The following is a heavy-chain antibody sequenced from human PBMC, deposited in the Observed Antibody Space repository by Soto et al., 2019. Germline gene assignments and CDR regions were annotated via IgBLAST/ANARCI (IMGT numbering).Heavy chain of an antibody. Sequence: PGGSLRLSCGASGFTFSAFDLHWVRQAPGKGLEWVAVTSTDDGIKIYADSVKGRFTISRDNSKSTLFLHMNSLRPEDTAVYFCARDPLLGAPDYFDCWGQGTLVTVS. CDR2: TSTDDGIK. D-gene: IGHD3-3*02. V-gene: IGHV3-30-3*01. CDR3: ARDPLLGAPDYFDC. J-gene: IGHJ4*02. CDR1: GFTFSAFD.